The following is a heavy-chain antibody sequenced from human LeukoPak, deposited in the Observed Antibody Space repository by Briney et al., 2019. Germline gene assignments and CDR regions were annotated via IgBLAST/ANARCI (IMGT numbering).Heavy chain of an antibody. Sequence: PSETLSPTCTVSGGSISSGGFYWNWIRQPPGKGLEWIAYIYHSGDTRYNPSLKSRVTISVDTSKSQFSLKLSSVTAADTAAYYCARGGYSGSDWTIWGQGTRVTVSS. CDR1: GGSISSGGFY. J-gene: IGHJ4*02. CDR3: ARGGYSGSDWTI. D-gene: IGHD5-12*01. CDR2: IYHSGDT. V-gene: IGHV4-61*08.